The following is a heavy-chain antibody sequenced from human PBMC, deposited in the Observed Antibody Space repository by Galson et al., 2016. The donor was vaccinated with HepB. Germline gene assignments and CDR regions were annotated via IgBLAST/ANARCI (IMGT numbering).Heavy chain of an antibody. D-gene: IGHD3-22*01. V-gene: IGHV3-30-3*01. J-gene: IGHJ4*02. CDR3: ARKERAYYDDNSGYYGQ. CDR2: ISYDGSEI. Sequence: SLRLSCAASGFSFNVYNMHWVRQAPGKGLEWVAFISYDGSEIYYADSVKGRITISRDNSKNTLYLQMNSLRAEDTAVYYCARKERAYYDDNSGYYGQWGQGTLVTVSS. CDR1: GFSFNVYN.